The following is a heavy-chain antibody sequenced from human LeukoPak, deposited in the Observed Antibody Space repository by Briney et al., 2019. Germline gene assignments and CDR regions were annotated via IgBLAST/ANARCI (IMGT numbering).Heavy chain of an antibody. Sequence: GESLQISCQGSGYIFTSYWIGWVRQMPGKGLEGMGIIYPGDSDTRYSPSFQGQVTISAAKSISTAYLQWSRLQASDTAMYYCARHHYGDAYNYGSVDYWGQGTLVTVSS. CDR1: GYIFTSYW. CDR3: ARHHYGDAYNYGSVDY. V-gene: IGHV5-51*01. D-gene: IGHD5-24*01. J-gene: IGHJ4*02. CDR2: IYPGDSDT.